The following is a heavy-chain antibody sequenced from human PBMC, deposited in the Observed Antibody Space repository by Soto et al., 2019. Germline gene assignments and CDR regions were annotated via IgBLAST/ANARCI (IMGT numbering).Heavy chain of an antibody. V-gene: IGHV3-23*04. CDR1: GFTFRSYA. Sequence: EVQVVESGGSLVQPGGSLRLSCTASGFTFRSYALSWVRQAPGEGLEWVSSISAGGDITYYADSAKGRFTISRDNSKNTLWLQMNSLRAEDTALFYCAKGRLAYSSSPFDYWGQGTLVTVSS. J-gene: IGHJ4*02. D-gene: IGHD3-22*01. CDR3: AKGRLAYSSSPFDY. CDR2: ISAGGDIT.